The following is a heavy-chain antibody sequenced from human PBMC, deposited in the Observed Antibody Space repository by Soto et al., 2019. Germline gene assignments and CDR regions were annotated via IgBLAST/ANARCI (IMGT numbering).Heavy chain of an antibody. D-gene: IGHD2-2*01. J-gene: IGHJ6*03. CDR1: GDAHSRYT. Sequence: KGVGDAHSRYTISCLRKKTRQGLEWMGRIIPILGIANYAQKFQGRVTITADKSTSTAYMELRSLRSDDTAVYYCARDAYCSSTSCYVYYYYMGVWGKGTTVSVSS. CDR2: IIPILGIA. V-gene: IGHV1-69*04. CDR3: ARDAYCSSTSCYVYYYYMGV.